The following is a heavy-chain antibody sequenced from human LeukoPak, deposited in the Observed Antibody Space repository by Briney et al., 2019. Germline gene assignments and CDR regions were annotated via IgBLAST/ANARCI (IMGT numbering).Heavy chain of an antibody. CDR2: IYYSGST. D-gene: IGHD3-22*01. V-gene: IGHV4-30-4*08. CDR3: ARSITMIVTFYP. Sequence: SENLSLTCTVSGGSISSGDYYWSWIRQPPGKGLEWIGYIYYSGSTYYNPSLKSRVTISVDTSKNQFSLKLSSVTAADTAVYYCARSITMIVTFYPWGQGTLVTVSS. CDR1: GGSISSGDYY. J-gene: IGHJ5*02.